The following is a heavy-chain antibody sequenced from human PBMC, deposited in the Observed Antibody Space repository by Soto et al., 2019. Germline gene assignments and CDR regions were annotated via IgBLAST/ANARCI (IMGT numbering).Heavy chain of an antibody. V-gene: IGHV4-4*07. CDR1: GDSFSSYY. CDR2: VYTTGST. J-gene: IGHJ6*02. CDR3: AREGASGFGMDV. Sequence: PSETLSLTCTVSGDSFSSYYWSWVRQPAGKALEWIGRVYTTGSTNYNPSLRSRVSISVDTSKNQFSLTVTSVTAADTAVYYCAREGASGFGMDVWGQGTTVTVSS. D-gene: IGHD1-26*01.